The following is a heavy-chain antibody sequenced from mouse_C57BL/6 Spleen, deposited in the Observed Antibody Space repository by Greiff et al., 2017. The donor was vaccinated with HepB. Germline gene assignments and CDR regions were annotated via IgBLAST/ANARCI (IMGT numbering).Heavy chain of an antibody. J-gene: IGHJ2*01. CDR1: GYAFSSSW. CDR2: IYPGDGDT. D-gene: IGHD1-1*01. Sequence: LVESGPELVKPGASVKISCKASGYAFSSSWMNWVKQRPGKGLEWIGRIYPGDGDTNYNGNFKGKATLTADKSSSTAYMQLSSLTSEDSAVYFCARRYYYGSFDYWGQGTTLTVSS. V-gene: IGHV1-82*01. CDR3: ARRYYYGSFDY.